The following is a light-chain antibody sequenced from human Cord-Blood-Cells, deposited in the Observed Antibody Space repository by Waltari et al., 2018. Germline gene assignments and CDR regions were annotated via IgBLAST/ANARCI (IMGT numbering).Light chain of an antibody. CDR1: SSDVGGHNY. Sequence: GTSSDVGGHNYVSWYQQHPGKAPKLMIFDVNKRPSGVPDRFSGSKSGNTASLTISGLQAEDEADYYCCSYAGSYTLVFGGGTKLTVL. J-gene: IGLJ2*01. V-gene: IGLV2-11*01. CDR2: DVN. CDR3: CSYAGSYTLV.